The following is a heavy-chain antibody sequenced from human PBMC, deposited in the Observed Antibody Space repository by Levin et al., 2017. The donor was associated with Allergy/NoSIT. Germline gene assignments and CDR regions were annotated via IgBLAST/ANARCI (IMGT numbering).Heavy chain of an antibody. CDR2: MNPNSGDT. D-gene: IGHD3-22*01. V-gene: IGHV1-8*01. J-gene: IGHJ4*02. Sequence: VASVKVSCKASGYTFNIYDINWVRQAAGQGLEWMGWMNPNSGDTGYAQNFQGRVSMTRSTSISTAYMELSSLRSEDTAVYFCARVHSVGYYTSNDYWGQGTLVTVSS. CDR3: ARVHSVGYYTSNDY. CDR1: GYTFNIYD.